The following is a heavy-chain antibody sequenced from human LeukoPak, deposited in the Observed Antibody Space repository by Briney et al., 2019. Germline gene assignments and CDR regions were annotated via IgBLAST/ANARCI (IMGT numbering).Heavy chain of an antibody. Sequence: ASVKVSCKASGYTFSSFGISWVRQAPGQGLEWMGWISAYNGDTDYAQKFQDRVTMTTDTSTSTAYMELRSLRSDDTAVYYCARVITIFPQDAFDIWGQGTMVTVSS. CDR2: ISAYNGDT. CDR3: ARVITIFPQDAFDI. CDR1: GYTFSSFG. D-gene: IGHD3-3*01. J-gene: IGHJ3*02. V-gene: IGHV1-18*01.